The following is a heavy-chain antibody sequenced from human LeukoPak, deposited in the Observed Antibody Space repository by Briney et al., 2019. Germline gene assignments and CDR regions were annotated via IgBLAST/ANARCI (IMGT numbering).Heavy chain of an antibody. Sequence: SETLSLTCTVSGGSISSYYWSWIRQPPGKGLEWIGYIYYSGSTNYNPSLKSRVTISVDTSKNQFSLKLSSVTAADTAVYYCARVHHDILTGYYNWFDPWGQGTLVTVSS. D-gene: IGHD3-9*01. J-gene: IGHJ5*02. V-gene: IGHV4-59*01. CDR3: ARVHHDILTGYYNWFDP. CDR2: IYYSGST. CDR1: GGSISSYY.